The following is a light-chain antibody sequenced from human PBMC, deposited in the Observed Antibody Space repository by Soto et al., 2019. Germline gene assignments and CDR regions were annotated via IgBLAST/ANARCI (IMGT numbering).Light chain of an antibody. CDR1: TGAVTSNHH. V-gene: IGLV7-46*01. J-gene: IGLJ2*01. CDR2: XXX. CDR3: LLSYNAARV. Sequence: QAVVTQEPSLTVSPGGTVTLTCGSSTGAVTSNHHPYWFQQKAGQAPRTLIXXXXXXXXXXXXXXXXSLLGDKAALTLSGXQPXXXXXYYCLLSYNAARVFGGGTKLTVL.